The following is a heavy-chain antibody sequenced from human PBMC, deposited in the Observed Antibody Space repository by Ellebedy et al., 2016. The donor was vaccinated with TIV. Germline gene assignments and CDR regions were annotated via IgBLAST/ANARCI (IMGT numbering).Heavy chain of an antibody. CDR3: ASGRAYCSSTSCYKSGFDY. CDR2: INPNSGGT. J-gene: IGHJ4*02. CDR1: GYTFTGYY. D-gene: IGHD2-2*02. V-gene: IGHV1-2*02. Sequence: ASVKVSCXASGYTFTGYYVHWVRQAPGQGLEWMGWINPNSGGTNYAQKFQGRVTLTRDTSISTAYMELSRLRSDDTAVYYCASGRAYCSSTSCYKSGFDYWGQGTLVTVSS.